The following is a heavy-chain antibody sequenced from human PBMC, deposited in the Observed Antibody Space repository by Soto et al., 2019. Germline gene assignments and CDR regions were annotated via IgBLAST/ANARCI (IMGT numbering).Heavy chain of an antibody. CDR1: GGSISSGGYY. V-gene: IGHV4-31*03. D-gene: IGHD1-26*01. CDR3: ARGGEYSGSSY. Sequence: TLSLTCTVSGGSISSGGYYWSWILQHPGKGLEWIGYMYYSGSTYYNPSLKSRVTISVDTSKNQFSLKLSSVTAADTAVYYCARGGEYSGSSYWGQGTLVTVSS. CDR2: MYYSGST. J-gene: IGHJ4*02.